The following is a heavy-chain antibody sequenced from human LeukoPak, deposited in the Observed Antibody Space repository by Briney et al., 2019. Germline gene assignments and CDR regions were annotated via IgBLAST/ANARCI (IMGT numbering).Heavy chain of an antibody. J-gene: IGHJ4*02. CDR1: GGSISSSSYY. CDR3: ARSDPPTVVMDY. CDR2: IYYSGST. Sequence: SETLSLTCTVSGGSISSSSYYWGWIRQPPGKGLEWIGSIYYSGSTNYNPSLKSRVTISVDTSKNQFSLKLSSVTAADTAVYYCARSDPPTVVMDYWGQGTLVTVSS. V-gene: IGHV4-39*07. D-gene: IGHD4-23*01.